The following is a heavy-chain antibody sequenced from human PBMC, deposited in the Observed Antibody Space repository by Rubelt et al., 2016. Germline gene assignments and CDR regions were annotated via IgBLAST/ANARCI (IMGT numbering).Heavy chain of an antibody. J-gene: IGHJ5*02. D-gene: IGHD6-13*01. CDR3: ASMYSSSWYRGWFDP. V-gene: IGHV1-18*01. CDR2: ISAYNGNT. Sequence: QVQLVQSGAEVKKPGASVKVSCKASGYTFTSYGISWVRQAPGQGLEWMGWISAYNGNTNYAQKLQGRVAMTTDTATSTAYMELRSLRSDDTAVYYCASMYSSSWYRGWFDPWGQGTLVTVSS. CDR1: GYTFTSYG.